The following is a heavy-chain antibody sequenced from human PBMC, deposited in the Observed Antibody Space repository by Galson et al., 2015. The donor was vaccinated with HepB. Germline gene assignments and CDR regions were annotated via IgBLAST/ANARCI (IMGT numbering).Heavy chain of an antibody. V-gene: IGHV5-51*06. D-gene: IGHD1-7*01. CDR2: IYPGDSDT. Sequence: QSGAEVKKPGDSLKISCKGSGYIFYNYWIGWVRQMPGKGLEWMGIIYPGDSDTRYSPSFQGHVTISADKSTSTAYLQWNSLKASDTAMYYFASQLSAGGNYFFDYWGQATLVRVS. J-gene: IGHJ4*02. CDR3: ASQLSAGGNYFFDY. CDR1: GYIFYNYW.